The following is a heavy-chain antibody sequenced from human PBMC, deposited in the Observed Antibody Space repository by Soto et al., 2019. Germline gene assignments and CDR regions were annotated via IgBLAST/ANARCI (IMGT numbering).Heavy chain of an antibody. Sequence: SETLSLTCTVSGDSFSNYYCNWVRKSAGKGLEWIGRIYPTGSTTYNPSLKSRLTMSVDTSKNQFSLRLTSMTAADTAVYYCVTGRSEVVPGAMDTWGQGTLVTVS. CDR3: VTGRSEVVPGAMDT. CDR2: IYPTGST. D-gene: IGHD2-2*01. CDR1: GDSFSNYY. J-gene: IGHJ5*02. V-gene: IGHV4-4*07.